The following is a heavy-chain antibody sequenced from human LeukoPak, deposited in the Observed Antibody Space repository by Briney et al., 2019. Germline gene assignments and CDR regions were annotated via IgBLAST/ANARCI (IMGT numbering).Heavy chain of an antibody. V-gene: IGHV4-39*07. CDR1: GGSISSSSYY. CDR2: IYYSGST. Sequence: SETLSLTCTVSGGSISSSSYYWGWIRQPPGKGLEWIGSIYYSGSTYYNPSLKSRVTISVDTSKNQFSLKLGSVTAADTAVYYCATQKTAEYLDYWGQGTLVTVSS. D-gene: IGHD1-14*01. CDR3: ATQKTAEYLDY. J-gene: IGHJ4*02.